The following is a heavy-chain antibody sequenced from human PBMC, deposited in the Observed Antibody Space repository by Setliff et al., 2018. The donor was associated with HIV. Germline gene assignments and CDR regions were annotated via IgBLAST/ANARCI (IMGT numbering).Heavy chain of an antibody. J-gene: IGHJ4*02. Sequence: GGSLRLSCAASGFTFSSYSMNWVRQAPGKGLEWVSSISGSSSYIYYADSVKGRFTISRDNAKNSLYLQMNSLRAEDTAMYYCATEHPGYFDYWGQGTLVTVSS. CDR3: ATEHPGYFDY. CDR2: ISGSSSYI. CDR1: GFTFSSYS. V-gene: IGHV3-21*01.